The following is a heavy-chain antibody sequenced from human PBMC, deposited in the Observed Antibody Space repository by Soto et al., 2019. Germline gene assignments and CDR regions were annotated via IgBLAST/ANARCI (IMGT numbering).Heavy chain of an antibody. Sequence: QVQLVESGGGVVQPGRSLRLSCAASGFTFSSYGMHWVRQAPGKGLEWVAVIWYDGSNKYYADSVKGRFTISRDNSKNALYLQMNSLRAEDTAVYYCARGPPYPSYCSSPSCYGGYFVYWREGTLVTVSS. CDR1: GFTFSSYG. D-gene: IGHD2-2*01. CDR2: IWYDGSNK. J-gene: IGHJ4*02. CDR3: ARGPPYPSYCSSPSCYGGYFVY. V-gene: IGHV3-33*01.